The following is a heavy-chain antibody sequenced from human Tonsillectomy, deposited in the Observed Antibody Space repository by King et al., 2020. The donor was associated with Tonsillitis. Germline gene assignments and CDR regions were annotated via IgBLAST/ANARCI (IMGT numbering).Heavy chain of an antibody. V-gene: IGHV4-59*01. CDR3: ARDGDYYYMDV. CDR2: IYSTVGT. CDR1: GGSISRYY. Sequence: VQLQESGPGLVKPSETLSLTCTVSGGSISRYYWSWIRQPPGKGLEWIGYIYSTVGTNYNPSLKSRVTISVDTSKNQFSLNLSSVTAADTAVYYCARDGDYYYMDVWGKGTTVIVSS. J-gene: IGHJ6*03. D-gene: IGHD4-17*01.